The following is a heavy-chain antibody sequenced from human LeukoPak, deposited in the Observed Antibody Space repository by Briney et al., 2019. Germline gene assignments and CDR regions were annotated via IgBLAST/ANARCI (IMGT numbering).Heavy chain of an antibody. V-gene: IGHV4-30-4*01. CDR2: IYYSGST. D-gene: IGHD2-21*01. CDR3: ARVDWAGRFAFDI. CDR1: GGSISSGDYY. Sequence: SQTLSLTCTVSGGSISSGDYYWSWIRQPPGKGLEWIGYIYYSGSTYYNLSLKSRVTISVDTSKNQFSLKLSSVTAADTAVYYCARVDWAGRFAFDIWGLGTMVTVSS. J-gene: IGHJ3*02.